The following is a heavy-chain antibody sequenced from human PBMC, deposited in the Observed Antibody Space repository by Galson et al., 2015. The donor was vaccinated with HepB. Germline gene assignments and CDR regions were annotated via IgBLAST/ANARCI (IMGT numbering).Heavy chain of an antibody. CDR2: ISSSSSYI. V-gene: IGHV3-21*04. Sequence: SLRLSCAASGFTFSSYSMNWVRQAPGKGLEWVSSISSSSSYIYYADSVKGRFTISRDNAKNSLYLQMNSLRAEDTAVYYCAKGVVVPAASSYYYYYGMDVWGQGTTVTVSS. CDR1: GFTFSSYS. CDR3: AKGVVVPAASSYYYYYGMDV. D-gene: IGHD2-2*01. J-gene: IGHJ6*02.